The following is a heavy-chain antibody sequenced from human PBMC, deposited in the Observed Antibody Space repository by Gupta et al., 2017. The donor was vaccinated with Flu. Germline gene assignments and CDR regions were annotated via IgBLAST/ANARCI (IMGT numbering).Heavy chain of an antibody. Sequence: QVHLVQSGAEVKKPGSSVKVSCQASGVTFSDYAITWVRRAPGQGLEWMGGIIPVFGPTNYAQKFQGRVTITADESTNTAYLELSSLRSEDTAVYYCARKGGGHCSGGTCYSFDYWGQGTLVTVSS. V-gene: IGHV1-69*01. D-gene: IGHD2-15*01. CDR1: GVTFSDYA. CDR3: ARKGGGHCSGGTCYSFDY. CDR2: IIPVFGPT. J-gene: IGHJ4*02.